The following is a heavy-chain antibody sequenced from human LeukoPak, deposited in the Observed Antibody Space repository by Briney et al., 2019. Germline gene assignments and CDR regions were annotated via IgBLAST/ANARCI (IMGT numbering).Heavy chain of an antibody. Sequence: SETLSLTCTVSGGSISSSSYYWGWVRQPPGKGLEWIGSIYYSGSTYYNPSLKSRVTISVDTSKNQFSLKLSSVTAADTAVYYCARLVRHSLKGYSGYDAIDYWGQGTLVTVSS. J-gene: IGHJ4*02. CDR3: ARLVRHSLKGYSGYDAIDY. V-gene: IGHV4-39*01. CDR1: GGSISSSSYY. D-gene: IGHD5-12*01. CDR2: IYYSGST.